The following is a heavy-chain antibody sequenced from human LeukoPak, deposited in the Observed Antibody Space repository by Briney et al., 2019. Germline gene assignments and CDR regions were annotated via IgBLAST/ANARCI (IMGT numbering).Heavy chain of an antibody. J-gene: IGHJ3*02. V-gene: IGHV4-39*01. CDR1: SGSISGSINY. CDR2: IYYSGNT. Sequence: PSETLSLVCSVSSGSISGSINYWGWIRQPPGKGLEWIGSIYYSGNTYYTPSLKSRVTISVDTSKNQFSLKLRSVTAADTAVYYCARLSPDWSAIWGQGTKVTVSS. D-gene: IGHD3-3*01. CDR3: ARLSPDWSAI.